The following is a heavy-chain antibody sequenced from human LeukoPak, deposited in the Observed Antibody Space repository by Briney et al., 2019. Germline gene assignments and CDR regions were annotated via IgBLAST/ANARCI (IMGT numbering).Heavy chain of an antibody. J-gene: IGHJ6*02. Sequence: SETLSLTCTVSGGSISSYYWSWIRQPPGKGLEWIGYIYYSGSTNYNPSLKSRVTISVDTSKNQFSLKLSSVTAADTAVYYCARGYCSGGSCYYYYYGMDVWGQGTTVIVSS. CDR2: IYYSGST. D-gene: IGHD2-15*01. CDR1: GGSISSYY. CDR3: ARGYCSGGSCYYYYYGMDV. V-gene: IGHV4-59*01.